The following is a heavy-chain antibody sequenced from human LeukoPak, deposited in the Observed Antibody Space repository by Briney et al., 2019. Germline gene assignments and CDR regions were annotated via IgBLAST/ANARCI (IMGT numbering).Heavy chain of an antibody. CDR1: GGTFSGYS. CDR2: ISGSGST. J-gene: IGHJ4*02. D-gene: IGHD2-15*01. Sequence: AETLTLTCAVYGGTFSGYSWSWIRQPPGKGLEWIGEISGSGSTNYYPAFKSRVTILVDTSKNNFSLKLMYVTTAETAADYCAGGRGCYVIDYWGQGTLVTVSS. CDR3: AGGRGCYVIDY. V-gene: IGHV4-34*01.